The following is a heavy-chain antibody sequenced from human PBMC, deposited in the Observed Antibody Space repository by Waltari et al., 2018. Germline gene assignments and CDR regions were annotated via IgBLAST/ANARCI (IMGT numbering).Heavy chain of an antibody. D-gene: IGHD3-10*01. CDR2: IYHSGST. J-gene: IGHJ3*02. CDR3: AHDPDYYAKHAFDI. CDR1: GYSISSGYY. Sequence: QVQLQESGPGLVKPSETLSLTCAVSGYSISSGYYWGWIRQPPGKGLEWIGSIYHSGSTYYNPSLKSRVTISVDTSKNQFSLKRSSVTAADTAVYYCAHDPDYYAKHAFDIWGQGTMVTVSS. V-gene: IGHV4-38-2*01.